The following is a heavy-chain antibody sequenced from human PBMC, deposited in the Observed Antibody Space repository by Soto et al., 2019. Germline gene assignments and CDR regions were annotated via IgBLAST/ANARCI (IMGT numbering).Heavy chain of an antibody. CDR1: GFTFSSYG. J-gene: IGHJ4*02. CDR2: IWYDGSNK. CDR3: ARDDYDSSGSLDY. D-gene: IGHD3-22*01. Sequence: GGSLRLSCAASGFTFSSYGMHWVRQAPGKGLEWVAVIWYDGSNKYYADSVKGRFTISRDNSKNTLYLQMNSLRAEDTAVYYCARDDYDSSGSLDYWGQGTLVTVSS. V-gene: IGHV3-33*01.